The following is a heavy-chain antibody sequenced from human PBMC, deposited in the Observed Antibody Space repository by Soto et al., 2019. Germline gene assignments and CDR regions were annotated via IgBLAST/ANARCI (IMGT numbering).Heavy chain of an antibody. Sequence: SETLSLTCTVSGGSISNYYWSWIRQPPGKGLEWIGYIFYRGSTNYSPSLKSRVAISVDTSKNQFSLTLDSVTAADTAVYYCAREGNLGRWLQPLDYWGQGTLVTVSS. CDR3: AREGNLGRWLQPLDY. J-gene: IGHJ4*02. V-gene: IGHV4-59*12. CDR1: GGSISNYY. D-gene: IGHD5-12*01. CDR2: IFYRGST.